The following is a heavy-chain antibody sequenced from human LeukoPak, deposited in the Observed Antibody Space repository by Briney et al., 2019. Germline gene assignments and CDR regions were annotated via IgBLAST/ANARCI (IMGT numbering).Heavy chain of an antibody. CDR3: ATPSYITMVRGVISLDY. CDR2: FDPEDGET. V-gene: IGHV1-24*01. CDR1: GYTLTELS. Sequence: WASVKVSCKVSGYTLTELSMHRVRQAPGKGLEWMGGFDPEDGETIYAQKFQGRVTMTEDTSTDTAYMELSSLRSEDTAVYYCATPSYITMVRGVISLDYWGQGTLVTVSS. D-gene: IGHD3-10*01. J-gene: IGHJ4*02.